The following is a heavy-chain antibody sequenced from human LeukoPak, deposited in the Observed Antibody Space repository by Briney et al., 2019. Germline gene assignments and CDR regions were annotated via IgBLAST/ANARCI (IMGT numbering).Heavy chain of an antibody. CDR3: AKCSASYYNDAFDI. D-gene: IGHD3-10*01. CDR1: GFTFDNYA. J-gene: IGHJ3*02. CDR2: IRGGGGVT. V-gene: IGHV3-23*01. Sequence: GGSLRLSCAASGFTFDNYAMNWVRQAPGKGPEWLAYIRGGGGVTRYSDSVKDRFTISRDNSKNTLYLQMNSLRAEDTAIYYCAKCSASYYNDAFDIWGRGTMVTVSS.